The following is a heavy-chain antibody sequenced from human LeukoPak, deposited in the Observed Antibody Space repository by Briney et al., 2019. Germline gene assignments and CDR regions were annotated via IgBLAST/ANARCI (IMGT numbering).Heavy chain of an antibody. CDR2: IPYSGST. D-gene: IGHD3-22*01. CDR1: GGSINSGNYY. CDR3: ARDAYYDSSGYRKDAFDI. V-gene: IGHV4-31*03. J-gene: IGHJ3*02. Sequence: SQTLSLTCTVSGGSINSGNYYWSWIRQYPGKGLEWIGYIPYSGSTYCNPSLKSRVTISVDTSKNQFSLKLNSVTAADTAVYYCARDAYYDSSGYRKDAFDIWGQGTMVTVSS.